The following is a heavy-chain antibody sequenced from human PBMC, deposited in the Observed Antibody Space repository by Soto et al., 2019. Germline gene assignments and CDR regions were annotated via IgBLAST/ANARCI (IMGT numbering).Heavy chain of an antibody. V-gene: IGHV3-30-3*01. CDR3: ARDEIRFSWAYGMDV. D-gene: IGHD3-3*01. CDR1: GFTFSSYA. Sequence: QVQLVESGGSMVQPGRSLRLSCAASGFTFSSYAMHWVRQAPGKGLEWVAVISYDGSNKYYADSVKGRFTISRDNSKNTLYLQMNSLRAEDTAVYYCARDEIRFSWAYGMDVWGQGTTVTVSS. J-gene: IGHJ6*02. CDR2: ISYDGSNK.